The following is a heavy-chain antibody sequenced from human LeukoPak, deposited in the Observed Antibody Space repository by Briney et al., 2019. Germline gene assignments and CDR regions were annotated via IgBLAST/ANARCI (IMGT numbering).Heavy chain of an antibody. CDR3: ASSPLAGKLRSVIDY. J-gene: IGHJ4*02. D-gene: IGHD4-17*01. CDR2: IYTSGST. CDR1: GGSISSSSYY. V-gene: IGHV4-61*02. Sequence: SETLSLTCTVSGGSISSSSYYWSWIRQPAGKGLEWIGRIYTSGSTNYNPSLRSRVTISVDTSKNQFSLKLSSVTAADTAVYYCASSPLAGKLRSVIDYWGQGTLVTVSS.